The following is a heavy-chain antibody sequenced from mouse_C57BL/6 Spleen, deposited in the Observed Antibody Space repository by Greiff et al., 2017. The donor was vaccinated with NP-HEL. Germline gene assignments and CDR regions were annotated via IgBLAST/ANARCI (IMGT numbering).Heavy chain of an antibody. Sequence: EVMLVESEGGLVQPGSSMKLSCTASGFTFSDYYMAWVRQAPEKGLEWVANINYDGSSTYYLDSLKSRFIISRDNAKNILYLQMSSLKSEDTATYYCARGLQDIEGGAMDYWGQRTSVTVSS. CDR1: GFTFSDYY. V-gene: IGHV5-16*01. D-gene: IGHD3-2*01. J-gene: IGHJ4*01. CDR2: INYDGSST. CDR3: ARGLQDIEGGAMDY.